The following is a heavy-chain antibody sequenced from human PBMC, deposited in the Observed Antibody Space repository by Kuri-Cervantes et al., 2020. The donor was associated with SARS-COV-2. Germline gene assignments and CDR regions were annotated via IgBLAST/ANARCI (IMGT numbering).Heavy chain of an antibody. CDR2: IKQDGSEK. CDR3: ARVVSGYSYGLYPFDS. CDR1: GFTFSSYW. Sequence: ETLSLTCAASGFTFSSYWMSWVRQAPGKGLEWVANIKQDGSEKYYVDSVKGRFTISRDNAKNSLYLQMNSLRAGDTAVYYCARVVSGYSYGLYPFDSWGQGTLVTVSS. J-gene: IGHJ4*02. V-gene: IGHV3-7*01. D-gene: IGHD5-18*01.